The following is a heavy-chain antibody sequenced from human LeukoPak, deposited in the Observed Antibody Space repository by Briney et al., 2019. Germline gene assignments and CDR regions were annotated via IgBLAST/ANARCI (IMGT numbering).Heavy chain of an antibody. J-gene: IGHJ5*02. CDR2: IYPGDSDT. CDR3: ARRYYDFWSGYYSANNWFDP. Sequence: GESLKISCKGSGYSFTSYWIGWVRQMPGKCLEWMGIIYPGDSDTRYSPSFQGQVTISADKSISTAYPQWSSLKASDTAMYYCARRYYDFWSGYYSANNWFDPWGQGTLVTVSS. V-gene: IGHV5-51*01. D-gene: IGHD3-3*01. CDR1: GYSFTSYW.